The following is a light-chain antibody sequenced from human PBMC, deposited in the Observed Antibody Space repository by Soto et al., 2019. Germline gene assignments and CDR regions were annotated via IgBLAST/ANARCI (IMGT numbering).Light chain of an antibody. J-gene: IGKJ1*01. Sequence: DIQITQSPSTLSASVGDRVTITCRASQSITTWLAWYQQKPGKAPKLLIYQASGLESGVPSRFSGSGSGTEFTLTISSLQADDFATYYCQQYDSYSLWMFGQGTKVEIK. CDR2: QAS. CDR1: QSITTW. CDR3: QQYDSYSLWM. V-gene: IGKV1-5*03.